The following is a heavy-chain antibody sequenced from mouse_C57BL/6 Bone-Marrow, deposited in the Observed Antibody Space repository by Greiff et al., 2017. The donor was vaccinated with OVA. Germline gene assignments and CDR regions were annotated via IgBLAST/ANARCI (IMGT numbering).Heavy chain of an antibody. CDR1: GYTFTSYW. D-gene: IGHD2-14*01. Sequence: VQLQQPGTELVKPGASVKLSCKASGYTFTSYWMHWVKQRPGQGLEWIGNINPSNGGTNYNEKFKSKATLTVDNSASTAYMQLSSLTSEDSAVYYCARNDYRYWYFDVWGTGTTVTVSS. J-gene: IGHJ1*03. CDR3: ARNDYRYWYFDV. CDR2: INPSNGGT. V-gene: IGHV1-53*01.